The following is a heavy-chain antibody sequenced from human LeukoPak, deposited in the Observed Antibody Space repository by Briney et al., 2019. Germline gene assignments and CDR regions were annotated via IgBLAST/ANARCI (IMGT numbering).Heavy chain of an antibody. D-gene: IGHD6-25*01. CDR1: GFTFSSYE. J-gene: IGHJ4*02. V-gene: IGHV3-48*03. CDR3: ARRSGSRTFDY. CDR2: ISSSGSTI. Sequence: GGSLRLSCAASGFTFSSYEMNWVRQAPGKGLEWVSYISSSGSTIYYADSVKGRFTISRDNAKNPLYLQMNSLRAEDTAVYYCARRSGSRTFDYWGQGTLVTVSS.